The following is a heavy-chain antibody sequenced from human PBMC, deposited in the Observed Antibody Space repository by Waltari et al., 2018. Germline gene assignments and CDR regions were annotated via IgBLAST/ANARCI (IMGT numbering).Heavy chain of an antibody. CDR1: GDTFTDNY. D-gene: IGHD3-10*01. CDR3: AAALGGGISASRPFHF. CDR2: LFPEDVQA. V-gene: IGHV1-69-2*01. J-gene: IGHJ3*01. Sequence: EVQLLQSGAEVKKPGTPVKISCKVSGDTFTDNYIHWIQQAPGKGLKWMGLLFPEDVQAVNAEKFQGRVTMTADTSIHTAYMELTSLTSEDTAFYYCAAALGGGISASRPFHFWGQGTMITVSS.